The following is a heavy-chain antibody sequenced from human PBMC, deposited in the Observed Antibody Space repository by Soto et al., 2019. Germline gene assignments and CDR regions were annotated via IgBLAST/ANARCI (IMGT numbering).Heavy chain of an antibody. Sequence: GGSLRLSCAASGFTFSSYWMSWVRQAPGKGLEWVANIKHDATEKYYVDPVKGRFTISRDNAKDSLYLQMNSLRAEDTAVFYCVRDWSSSYSPIFDYWGQGTLVTVSS. CDR2: IKHDATEK. J-gene: IGHJ4*02. CDR1: GFTFSSYW. CDR3: VRDWSSSYSPIFDY. D-gene: IGHD6-13*01. V-gene: IGHV3-7*05.